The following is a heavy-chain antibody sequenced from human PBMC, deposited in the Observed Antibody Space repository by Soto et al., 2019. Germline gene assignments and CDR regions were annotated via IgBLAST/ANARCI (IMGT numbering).Heavy chain of an antibody. Sequence: EVQLVESGGGLVQPGWSLRLSCAASGFTFDDYAMHWVRQAPGKGLEWVSGISWNSGSIGYADSVKGRFTISRDNAKNSLYLQMNSLRAEDTALYYCAKASAVAGTPDYWGQGTLVTVSS. CDR2: ISWNSGSI. CDR1: GFTFDDYA. J-gene: IGHJ4*02. D-gene: IGHD6-19*01. CDR3: AKASAVAGTPDY. V-gene: IGHV3-9*01.